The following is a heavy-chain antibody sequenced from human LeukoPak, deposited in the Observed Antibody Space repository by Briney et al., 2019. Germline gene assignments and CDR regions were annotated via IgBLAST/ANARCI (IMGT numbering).Heavy chain of an antibody. D-gene: IGHD3-22*01. Sequence: GASVKVSCKASGGTFSSYAISWVRQAPGQGLEWMGGIIPIFGTANYAQKFQGRVTITADESTSTAYMELSSLRSEDTAVYYCARDRVAYYYDSSGYNDAFDFWGQGTMVTVSS. CDR2: IIPIFGTA. J-gene: IGHJ3*01. CDR3: ARDRVAYYYDSSGYNDAFDF. CDR1: GGTFSSYA. V-gene: IGHV1-69*13.